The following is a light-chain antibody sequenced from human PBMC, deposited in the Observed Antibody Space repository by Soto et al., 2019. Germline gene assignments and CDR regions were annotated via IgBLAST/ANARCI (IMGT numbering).Light chain of an antibody. J-gene: IGKJ4*01. CDR1: QSVSSY. Sequence: EIVLTQSPATLSLSPGERATLSYRASQSVSSYLAWYQQKPGQSRRLLIYDASNRATGIPARFSGSGSGTDFTLTISSLEPEDFAVYYCQQRSNWPPLTFGGGTKVHIK. V-gene: IGKV3-11*01. CDR2: DAS. CDR3: QQRSNWPPLT.